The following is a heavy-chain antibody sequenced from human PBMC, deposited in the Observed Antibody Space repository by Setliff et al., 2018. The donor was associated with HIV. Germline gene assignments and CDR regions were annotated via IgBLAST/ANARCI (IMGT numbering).Heavy chain of an antibody. CDR2: IYHGGST. D-gene: IGHD1-7*01. Sequence: SETLSLTCTVSGYSISSGYYWGWIRQPPGKGLGWIGSIYHGGSTYYNPSLKSRVTISVDTSKNQFSLKLRSVTAADTAVFYCVRSEVRTTALFDYWGQGTLVTVSS. CDR3: VRSEVRTTALFDY. CDR1: GYSISSGYY. V-gene: IGHV4-38-2*02. J-gene: IGHJ4*02.